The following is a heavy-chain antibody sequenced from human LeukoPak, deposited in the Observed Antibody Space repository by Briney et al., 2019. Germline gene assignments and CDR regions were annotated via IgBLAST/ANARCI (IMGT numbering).Heavy chain of an antibody. CDR2: INPNSGGT. D-gene: IGHD2-2*01. CDR3: ARDVGYCSSTSCRDY. CDR1: GYTFTGYY. Sequence: ASVKVSCKASGYTFTGYYMHWVRQAPGQGLEWMGWINPNSGGTNYAQKFQGRVTMTRDTSISTAYMELSRLRSVDTAVYYCARDVGYCSSTSCRDYWGQGTLVTVSS. V-gene: IGHV1-2*02. J-gene: IGHJ4*02.